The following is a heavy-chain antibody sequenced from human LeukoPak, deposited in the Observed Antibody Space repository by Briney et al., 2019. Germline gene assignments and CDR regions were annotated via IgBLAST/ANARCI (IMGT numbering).Heavy chain of an antibody. Sequence: GGSLRLSCAVSGFTVDAHAMHWVRQAPGKGLEWVAVIWYDGSNKYYADSVKGRFTISRDNSKNTLYLQMNSLRAEDTAVYYCARSPARRMVATLDYWGQGTLVTVSS. J-gene: IGHJ4*02. V-gene: IGHV3-33*08. CDR3: ARSPARRMVATLDY. CDR2: IWYDGSNK. CDR1: GFTVDAHA. D-gene: IGHD5-12*01.